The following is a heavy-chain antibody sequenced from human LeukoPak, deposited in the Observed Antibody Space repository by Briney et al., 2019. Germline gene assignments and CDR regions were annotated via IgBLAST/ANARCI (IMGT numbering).Heavy chain of an antibody. V-gene: IGHV3-23*01. D-gene: IGHD4-17*01. CDR2: IRGGGGSA. CDR1: GFTFSAYA. J-gene: IGHJ3*02. Sequence: GGSLRLSCTASGFTFSAYAMMWVRQAPGKGPEWVSAIRGGGGSAFYADSVKGRFTISRDNSKYTLFLQMNSPRAEDTAVYYCARDPNGDYIGAFDMWGPGTMVTVSS. CDR3: ARDPNGDYIGAFDM.